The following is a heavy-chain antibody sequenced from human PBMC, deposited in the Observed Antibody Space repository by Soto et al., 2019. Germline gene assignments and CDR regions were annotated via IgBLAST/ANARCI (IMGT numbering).Heavy chain of an antibody. CDR1: GGSFSGYY. V-gene: IGHV4-34*01. CDR3: ARDSPSPRMRDDY. D-gene: IGHD2-15*01. Sequence: QVQLQQWGAGLLKPSETLSLTCAVYGGSFSGYYWSWIRQPPGKGLEWIGEINHSGSTNYNPSLKSRVTMSADTAKNPFSLKLSLVAAADTAVYYRARDSPSPRMRDDYWGQGTLVTVSS. CDR2: INHSGST. J-gene: IGHJ4*02.